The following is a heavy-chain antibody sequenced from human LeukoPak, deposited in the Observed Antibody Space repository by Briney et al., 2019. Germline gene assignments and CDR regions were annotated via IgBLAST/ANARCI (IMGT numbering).Heavy chain of an antibody. Sequence: PSETLSLTCIVSGGSINNHYWTWIRQTPGKGLEWIGDIHYTGTTKFNPSHKSRVTISVDTSKNQFSLELSSATATDTAVYFCATNRAGTYDRPFEIWGQGTMVTVSS. D-gene: IGHD1-26*01. CDR3: ATNRAGTYDRPFEI. J-gene: IGHJ3*02. CDR2: IHYTGTT. V-gene: IGHV4-59*08. CDR1: GGSINNHY.